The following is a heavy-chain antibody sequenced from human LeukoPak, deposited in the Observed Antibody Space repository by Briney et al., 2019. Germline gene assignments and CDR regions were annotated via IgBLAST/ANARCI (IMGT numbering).Heavy chain of an antibody. CDR3: ARDQPYMDV. V-gene: IGHV4-38-2*02. CDR1: GYSISSGYY. Sequence: SETLSLTCTVSGYSISSGYYWGWIRQPPGKGLEWIGSIYHSGSTYYNPSLKSRVTISVDTSKNQFSLKLSSVTAADTAMYYCARDQPYMDVCGKGTTVTVSS. J-gene: IGHJ6*03. CDR2: IYHSGST.